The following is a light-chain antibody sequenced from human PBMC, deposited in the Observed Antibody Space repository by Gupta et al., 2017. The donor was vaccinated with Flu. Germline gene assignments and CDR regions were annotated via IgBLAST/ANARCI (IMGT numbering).Light chain of an antibody. CDR2: DVN. CDR3: SSYAGSNTWV. CDR1: SSDVGAYTY. J-gene: IGLJ3*02. V-gene: IGLV2-11*01. Sequence: QSALTQPRSVSGSPGQSVTISCTGTSSDVGAYTYVSWYQQHTGKAPRLILYDVNKRPSGVPDRFSASQSGKTASLNISGLQAEDEADYHCSSYAGSNTWVFGGGTKLTVL.